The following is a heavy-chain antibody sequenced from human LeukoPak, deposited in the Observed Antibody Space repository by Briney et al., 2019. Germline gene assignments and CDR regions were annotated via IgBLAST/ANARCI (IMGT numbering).Heavy chain of an antibody. D-gene: IGHD6-13*01. J-gene: IGHJ4*02. V-gene: IGHV4-59*01. Sequence: TSETLSLTCTVSGGSISSYYWSRIRQPPGKGLEWIGYIYYSGSTNYNPSLKSRVTISVDTSKNQFSLRLSSVTAAGTAVYYCAREPIAAAGVGIDYWGQGTLVTVSS. CDR2: IYYSGST. CDR1: GGSISSYY. CDR3: AREPIAAAGVGIDY.